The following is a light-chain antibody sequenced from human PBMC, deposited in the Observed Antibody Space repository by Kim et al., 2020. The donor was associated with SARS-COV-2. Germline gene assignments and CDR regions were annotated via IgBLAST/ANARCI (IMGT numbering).Light chain of an antibody. CDR2: DAS. CDR3: QQYDNLPYT. V-gene: IGKV1-33*01. CDR1: HDISSY. J-gene: IGKJ2*01. Sequence: DIQMTQSPSSLSASIGDRVTITCQASHDISSYLNWYQQKPGKAPKLLIYDASNLETGVPSRFSGSGSGTDFTFTISSLQPEDIATYYCQQYDNLPYTFGQGPSWRS.